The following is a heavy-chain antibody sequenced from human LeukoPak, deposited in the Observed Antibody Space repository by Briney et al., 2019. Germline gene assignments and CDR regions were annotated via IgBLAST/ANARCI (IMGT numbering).Heavy chain of an antibody. V-gene: IGHV4-39*02. D-gene: IGHD3-10*01. CDR2: IYYSGST. CDR1: GASISSSSYY. J-gene: IGHJ4*02. CDR3: ATVVRGVFAPPYYFDY. Sequence: SETLSLPCSVSGASISSSSYYWAWIRQPPGKGLEWIGSIYYSGSTYYNPSLKSRVTISVDTSKNHFSLKLSSVTAADTAVYYCATVVRGVFAPPYYFDYWGQGTLVTVSS.